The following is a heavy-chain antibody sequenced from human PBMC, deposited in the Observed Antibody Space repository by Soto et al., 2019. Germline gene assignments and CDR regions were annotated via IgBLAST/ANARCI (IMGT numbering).Heavy chain of an antibody. CDR1: GGSFSGYY. Sequence: SETLSLTCAVYGGSFSGYYWSWIRQPPGKGLEWIGEINHSGSTNYSPSLKSRVTISVDTSKNQFSLKLSSVTAADTAVCYCARDRSSGYRDAFDIWGQGTMVTVS. CDR2: INHSGST. D-gene: IGHD3-22*01. V-gene: IGHV4-34*01. CDR3: ARDRSSGYRDAFDI. J-gene: IGHJ3*02.